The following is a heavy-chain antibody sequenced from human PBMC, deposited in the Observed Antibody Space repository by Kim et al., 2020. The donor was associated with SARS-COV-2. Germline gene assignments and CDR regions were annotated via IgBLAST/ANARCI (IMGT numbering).Heavy chain of an antibody. CDR2: IIPIFGTA. D-gene: IGHD3-10*01. Sequence: SVKVSCKASGGTFSSYAISWVRQAPGQGLEWMGGIIPIFGTANYAQKFQGRVTITADESTSTAYMELSSLRSEDTAVYYCAGEVRITMVRGPSSYYGMDVWGQGTTVTVSS. J-gene: IGHJ6*02. CDR1: GGTFSSYA. CDR3: AGEVRITMVRGPSSYYGMDV. V-gene: IGHV1-69*13.